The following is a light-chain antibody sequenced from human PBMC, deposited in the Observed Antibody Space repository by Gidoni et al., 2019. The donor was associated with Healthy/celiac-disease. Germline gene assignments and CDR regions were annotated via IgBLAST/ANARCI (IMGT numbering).Light chain of an antibody. CDR3: QQRSNWLGT. Sequence: EIVLTQSPATLSLSPGERATLSCRASQSVSSYLAWYQQKPGQAPMLLIYDASNRATGIPARFSGSGSGTDFTLTISSLEPEDFAVYYCQQRSNWLGTFGQGTKVEIK. CDR2: DAS. V-gene: IGKV3-11*01. J-gene: IGKJ1*01. CDR1: QSVSSY.